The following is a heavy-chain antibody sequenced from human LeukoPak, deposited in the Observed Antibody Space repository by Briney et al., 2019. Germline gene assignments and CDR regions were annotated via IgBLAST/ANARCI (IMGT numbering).Heavy chain of an antibody. CDR2: ISGSGGST. CDR3: AKVLGRITIFGVVIYGMDV. CDR1: GFTFSSYA. J-gene: IGHJ6*02. D-gene: IGHD3-3*01. V-gene: IGHV3-23*01. Sequence: GGSLRLSCAASGFTFSSYAISWVRQAPGKGLEWVSAISGSGGSTYYADSVKGRFTISRDNSKNTLYLQMNSLRAEDTAVYYCAKVLGRITIFGVVIYGMDVWGQGTTVTVSS.